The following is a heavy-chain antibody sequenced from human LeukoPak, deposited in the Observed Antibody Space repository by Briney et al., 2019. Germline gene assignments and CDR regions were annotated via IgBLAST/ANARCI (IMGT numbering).Heavy chain of an antibody. V-gene: IGHV1-18*01. CDR2: ISAYNGNT. CDR1: GYTFTSYG. J-gene: IGHJ4*02. Sequence: ASVKVSCKASGYTFTSYGISWVRQAPGQGLEWMGWISAYNGNTNYAQKLQGRVTMTTDTSASTAYMELRSLRSDDTAVYYCARRYSSGWPLDYWGQGTLVTVSS. CDR3: ARRYSSGWPLDY. D-gene: IGHD6-19*01.